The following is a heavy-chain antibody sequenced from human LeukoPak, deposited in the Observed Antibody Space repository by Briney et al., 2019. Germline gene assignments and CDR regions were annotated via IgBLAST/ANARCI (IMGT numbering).Heavy chain of an antibody. CDR1: GFTFSSYA. D-gene: IGHD3-10*01. V-gene: IGHV3-30*04. Sequence: GGSLRLSCAASGFTFSSYAMHWVRQAPGKGLEWVAVISYDGSNKYYADSVKGRFTISRDNAKSSLYLQMNSLRAEDTAVYYCARGSWFGESDYWGQGTLVTVSS. CDR3: ARGSWFGESDY. J-gene: IGHJ4*02. CDR2: ISYDGSNK.